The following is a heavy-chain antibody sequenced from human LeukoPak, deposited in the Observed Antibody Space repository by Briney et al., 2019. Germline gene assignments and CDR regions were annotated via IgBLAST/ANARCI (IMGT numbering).Heavy chain of an antibody. D-gene: IGHD2-21*02. CDR1: GFTFSSYS. J-gene: IGHJ4*02. CDR2: ISSSSSTT. V-gene: IGHV3-48*02. CDR3: ARDWIEYCGGDCYFDY. Sequence: GGSLRLSCAASGFTFSSYSMNWVRQAPGKGLEWVSYISSSSSTTYYADSVKGRFTISRDNAKNSLYLQMNSLRDEDTAVYYCARDWIEYCGGDCYFDYWGQGTLVTVSS.